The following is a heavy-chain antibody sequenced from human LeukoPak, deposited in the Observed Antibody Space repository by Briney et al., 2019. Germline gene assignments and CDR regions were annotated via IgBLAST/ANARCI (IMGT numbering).Heavy chain of an antibody. CDR2: ISGGGGST. V-gene: IGHV3-23*01. CDR1: GFTFRSYA. J-gene: IGHJ3*02. CDR3: ARVSIAARRGAFDI. D-gene: IGHD6-6*01. Sequence: GGSLKLSCEVSGFTFRSYAMSWVRQAPGKGLEWVSGISGGGGSTHYADSVKGRFTISRDNSKNTLYLEMNSLRAEDTAVYYCARVSIAARRGAFDIWGQGTMVTVSS.